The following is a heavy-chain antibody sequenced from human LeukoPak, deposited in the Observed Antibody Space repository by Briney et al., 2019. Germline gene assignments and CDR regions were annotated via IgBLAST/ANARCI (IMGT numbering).Heavy chain of an antibody. Sequence: PGGSLRLSCAASGFTFDDYAMHWVRQAPGKGLEWVSLISGDGDSTYYADSVKGRFTISRDNSKNSLYQQMNSLRTEDTALYYCAKDIRQQLVLGASDIWGQGTMVTVSS. CDR2: ISGDGDST. CDR3: AKDIRQQLVLGASDI. J-gene: IGHJ3*02. V-gene: IGHV3-43*02. D-gene: IGHD6-13*01. CDR1: GFTFDDYA.